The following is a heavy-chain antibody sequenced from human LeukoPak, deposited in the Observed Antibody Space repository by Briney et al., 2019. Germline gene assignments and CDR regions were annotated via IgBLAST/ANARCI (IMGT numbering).Heavy chain of an antibody. V-gene: IGHV1-69*01. J-gene: IGHJ6*03. CDR1: GGTFSSYA. CDR2: IIPIFGTA. Sequence: SVKVSCKASGGTFSSYAISWVRQAPGQGLEWMGGIIPIFGTANYAQKFQGRVTITADESTSTAYMELSSLRSEDTAAYYCARGPTGTLRYYYYYMDVWGKGTTVTVSS. CDR3: ARGPTGTLRYYYYYMDV. D-gene: IGHD1-7*01.